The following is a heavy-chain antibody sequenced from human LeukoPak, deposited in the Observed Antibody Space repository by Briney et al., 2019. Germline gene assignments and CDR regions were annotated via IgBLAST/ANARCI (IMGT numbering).Heavy chain of an antibody. V-gene: IGHV3-23*01. CDR2: ITTSDGNT. CDR1: GFTFNSYT. J-gene: IGHJ4*02. D-gene: IGHD7-27*01. CDR3: AKDGGLWVSAHWGDS. Sequence: GGSLRLSCAASGFTFNSYTMSWVRQAPGKGLEWVSTITTSDGNTYYADSVKGRFTVSRDNSKNTLFLQMNSLRTEDTAVYYCAKDGGLWVSAHWGDSWGRGTLVTVSS.